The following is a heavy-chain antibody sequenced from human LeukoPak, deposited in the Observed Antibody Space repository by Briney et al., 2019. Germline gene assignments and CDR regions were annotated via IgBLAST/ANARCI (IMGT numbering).Heavy chain of an antibody. V-gene: IGHV3-23*01. D-gene: IGHD1-26*01. CDR1: GFTFRNYA. CDR3: AKDWQIVGA. J-gene: IGHJ5*02. CDR2: ISESDGRT. Sequence: GGSLRLSCAASGFTFRNYAMTWVRQAPGKGLEWVSVISESDGRTFYADSVKGRFTISRDNSKNTLYLQMNNLRAEDTAVYYCAKDWQIVGAWGQGTLVTVSP.